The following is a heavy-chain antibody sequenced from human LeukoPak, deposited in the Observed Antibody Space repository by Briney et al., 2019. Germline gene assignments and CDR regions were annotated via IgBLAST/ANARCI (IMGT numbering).Heavy chain of an antibody. J-gene: IGHJ4*02. Sequence: ASVKVSCKASGYTFTSYGISWVRQAPGQGLEWMGWISAYNGNTNYAQKLQGRVTMTTDTSTSTAYMELRSLRSDDTAVYYCARDNRITVARSQFDYWGQGTLVTVSS. CDR1: GYTFTSYG. CDR3: ARDNRITVARSQFDY. V-gene: IGHV1-18*01. D-gene: IGHD4-23*01. CDR2: ISAYNGNT.